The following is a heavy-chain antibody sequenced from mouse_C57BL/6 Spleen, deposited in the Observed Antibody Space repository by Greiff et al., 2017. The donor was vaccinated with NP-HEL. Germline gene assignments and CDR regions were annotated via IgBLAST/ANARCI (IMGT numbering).Heavy chain of an antibody. Sequence: QVQLKQPGAELVRPGSSVKLSCKASGYTFTSYWMDWVKQRPGQGLEWIGNIYPSDSETHYNQKFKDKATLTVDKSSSTAYMQLSSLTSEDSAVYYCARWDSWDRYFDVWGTGTTVTVSS. D-gene: IGHD4-1*01. CDR2: IYPSDSET. J-gene: IGHJ1*03. V-gene: IGHV1-61*01. CDR3: ARWDSWDRYFDV. CDR1: GYTFTSYW.